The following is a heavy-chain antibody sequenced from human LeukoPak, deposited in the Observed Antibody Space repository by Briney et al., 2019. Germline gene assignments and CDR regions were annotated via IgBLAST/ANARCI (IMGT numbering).Heavy chain of an antibody. D-gene: IGHD5-12*01. CDR1: GGTFSSYA. V-gene: IGHV1-69*05. Sequence: SVKVSCKASGGTFSSYAISWVRQAPGQGLEWMGGIIPIFGTANYAQKFQGRVTITTDESTSIAYMELSSLRSEDTAVYYCAFLVDIAATGYYFDYWGQGTLVTVSS. CDR2: IIPIFGTA. CDR3: AFLVDIAATGYYFDY. J-gene: IGHJ4*02.